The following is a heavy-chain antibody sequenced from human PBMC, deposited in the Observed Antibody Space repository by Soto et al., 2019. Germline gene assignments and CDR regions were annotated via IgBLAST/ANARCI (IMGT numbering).Heavy chain of an antibody. CDR3: AKKPPSSIQGGAFGMDV. V-gene: IGHV3-53*02. CDR2: TFTGGST. CDR1: GFSVTTNY. Sequence: EVQLVETGGGLIQPGGSLRLSCLASGFSVTTNYIIWVRQPPGKGLEWVSTTFTGGSTHYADSVKGRFSISRDNYKNTVYLQMNNLRVEDTAVYYCAKKPPSSIQGGAFGMDVWGQGTTVSVSS. D-gene: IGHD3-16*01. J-gene: IGHJ6*02.